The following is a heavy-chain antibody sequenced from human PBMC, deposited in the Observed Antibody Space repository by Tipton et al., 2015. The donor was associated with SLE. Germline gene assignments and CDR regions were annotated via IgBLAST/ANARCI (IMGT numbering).Heavy chain of an antibody. Sequence: TLSLTCTVSGGSISSGSYYWSWIRQPAGKGLEWIGRIYTSGSTNYNPSLKSRVTMSVDTSKNQFSLKLSSVTAADTAVYYCAREGDSGYVSNWFDPWGQGTLVTVSS. CDR1: GGSISSGSYY. J-gene: IGHJ5*02. D-gene: IGHD5-12*01. V-gene: IGHV4-61*02. CDR3: AREGDSGYVSNWFDP. CDR2: IYTSGST.